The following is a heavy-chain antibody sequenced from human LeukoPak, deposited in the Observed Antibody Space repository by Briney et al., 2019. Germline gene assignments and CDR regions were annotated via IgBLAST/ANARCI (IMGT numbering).Heavy chain of an antibody. CDR1: GYTFTGYY. D-gene: IGHD5-18*01. J-gene: IGHJ4*02. Sequence: ASVKVSFKASGYTFTGYYMHWVRQAPGQGLEWMGWINPNSGGTNYAQQFQGRVTMTRDTSIITAYMELSRLRSDDTAVYYCAILPTVDTVYSDDYWAQGTLVTVSS. CDR3: AILPTVDTVYSDDY. V-gene: IGHV1-2*02. CDR2: INPNSGGT.